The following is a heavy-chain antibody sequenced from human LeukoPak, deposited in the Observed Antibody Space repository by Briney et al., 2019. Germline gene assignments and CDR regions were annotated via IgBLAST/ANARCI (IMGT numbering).Heavy chain of an antibody. J-gene: IGHJ6*03. V-gene: IGHV3-9*01. D-gene: IGHD5-12*01. CDR3: ARDYRVATSYYYYYYMDV. CDR1: GFTFDDYA. CDR2: ISWNSGRI. Sequence: PGRSLRLSCAASGFTFDDYAMHWVRQAPGKGLEWVSGISWNSGRIGYADSVKGRFTISRDNAKNSLYLQMNSLRAEDTAVYYCARDYRVATSYYYYYYMDVWGKGTTVTVSS.